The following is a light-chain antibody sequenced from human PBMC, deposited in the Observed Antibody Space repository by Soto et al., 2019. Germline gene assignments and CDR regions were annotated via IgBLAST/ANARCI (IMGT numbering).Light chain of an antibody. Sequence: DIQMTQSPSTLSASVGDRVTITCRASQSISSWLAWYQQKPGKAPKLLIYKASNLESGVTSRFRGSGFVKEFTLTISSLQPDDFATYYSQQYNSYPWTFGQGTKVEIK. V-gene: IGKV1-5*03. CDR1: QSISSW. CDR3: QQYNSYPWT. CDR2: KAS. J-gene: IGKJ1*01.